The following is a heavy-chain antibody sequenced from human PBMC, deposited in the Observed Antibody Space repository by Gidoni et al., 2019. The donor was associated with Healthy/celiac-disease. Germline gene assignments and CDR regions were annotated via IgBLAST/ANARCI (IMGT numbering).Heavy chain of an antibody. Sequence: QVQLVESGGGVVQPGRSLRLSFAASGFTFSIYGMHWVRQAPGKGLEWVAVISYDGSNKYYADSVKGRFTISRDNSKNTLYLQMNSLRAEDTAVYYCAKTVDTAMSPFDYWGQGTLVTVSS. J-gene: IGHJ4*02. D-gene: IGHD5-18*01. CDR2: ISYDGSNK. V-gene: IGHV3-30*18. CDR3: AKTVDTAMSPFDY. CDR1: GFTFSIYG.